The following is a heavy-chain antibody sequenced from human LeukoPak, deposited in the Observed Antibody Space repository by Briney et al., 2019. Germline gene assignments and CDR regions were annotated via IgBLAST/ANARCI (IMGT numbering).Heavy chain of an antibody. J-gene: IGHJ4*02. CDR2: IYYSGST. CDR1: GGSISSSSYY. V-gene: IGHV4-39*07. CDR3: ASPTGTTDDY. Sequence: SETLSLTCTVSGGSISSSSYYWGWIRQPPGKGLEWIGSIYYSGSTYYNPSLKSRVTISIDTSKNQFSLKLRSVTAADTAVYYCASPTGTTDDYWGQGTLVTVSS. D-gene: IGHD1-1*01.